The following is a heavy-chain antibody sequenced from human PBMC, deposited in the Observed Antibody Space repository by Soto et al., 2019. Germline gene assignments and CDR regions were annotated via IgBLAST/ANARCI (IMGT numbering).Heavy chain of an antibody. V-gene: IGHV3-73*02. J-gene: IGHJ5*02. CDR2: IRSKANSYAT. CDR3: TRRKGVAVAGFDP. CDR1: GFTFSGSA. Sequence: EVQLVESGGGLVQPGGSLKLSCAASGFTFSGSAMHWVRQASGKGLEWVGRIRSKANSYATAYAASVKGRFTISRDDSKNTAYLQMNSLKTEDTAVYYCTRRKGVAVAGFDPWGQGTLVTVSS. D-gene: IGHD6-19*01.